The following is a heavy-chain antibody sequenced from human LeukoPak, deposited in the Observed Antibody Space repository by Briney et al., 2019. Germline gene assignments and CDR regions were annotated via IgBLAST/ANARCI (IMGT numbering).Heavy chain of an antibody. V-gene: IGHV1-8*03. CDR3: ARVQKKASTSCCWFDP. CDR1: GYTFTSYD. Sequence: ASVKVSCKASGYTFTSYDINWVRQATGQGLEWMGWMNPGSGNTGYAQNFQGRVTITRNTSISTAYMELSSLRSEDTAVYYCARVQKKASTSCCWFDPWGQGTLVTVSS. CDR2: MNPGSGNT. J-gene: IGHJ5*02. D-gene: IGHD2-2*01.